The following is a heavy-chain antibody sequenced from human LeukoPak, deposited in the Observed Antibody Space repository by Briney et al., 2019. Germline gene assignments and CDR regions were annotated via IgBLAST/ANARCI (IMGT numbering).Heavy chain of an antibody. Sequence: PGGSLRLSCAAPVFTFTSFAMHWVRQAPGKGREWGADVRLVGRNDNYADSVKGRFTISRDNSKNTLCLQMNSLRAEDTGVYYCAAESPCSAGNCYRGPLDHWGQGTVVPVSS. CDR3: AAESPCSAGNCYRGPLDH. J-gene: IGHJ4*02. D-gene: IGHD2-15*01. V-gene: IGHV3-33*01. CDR1: VFTFTSFA. CDR2: VRLVGRND.